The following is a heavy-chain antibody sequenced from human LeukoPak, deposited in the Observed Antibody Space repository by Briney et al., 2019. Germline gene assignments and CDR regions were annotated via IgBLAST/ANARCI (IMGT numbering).Heavy chain of an antibody. J-gene: IGHJ5*02. CDR2: ISYDGSNK. CDR3: ATGDYFSNGDIVVVPAAFDP. D-gene: IGHD2-2*01. V-gene: IGHV3-30*03. Sequence: GGSLRLSCAASGFTFSSYGMHWVRQAPGKGLEWVAVISYDGSNKYYADSVKGRFTISRDNSKNTLYLQMNSLRAGDTAVYYCATGDYFSNGDIVVVPAAFDPWGQGTLVTVSS. CDR1: GFTFSSYG.